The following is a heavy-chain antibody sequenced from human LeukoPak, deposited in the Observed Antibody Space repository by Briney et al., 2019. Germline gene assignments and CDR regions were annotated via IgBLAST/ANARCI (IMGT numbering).Heavy chain of an antibody. Sequence: SETLSLTCTVSGGSISSYYWSWIRQPPGKGLEWIGYIYYSGSTNYNPSLKSRVTISVDTSKNQFSLTLTSVTAADTAVYYCARNVRFFDSWGQGTRVTVSS. CDR1: GGSISSYY. V-gene: IGHV4-59*12. J-gene: IGHJ4*02. D-gene: IGHD1-1*01. CDR3: ARNVRFFDS. CDR2: IYYSGST.